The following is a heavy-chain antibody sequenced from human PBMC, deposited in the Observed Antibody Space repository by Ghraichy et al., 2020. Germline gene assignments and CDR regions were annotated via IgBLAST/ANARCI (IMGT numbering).Heavy chain of an antibody. D-gene: IGHD6-19*01. Sequence: SETLSLTCTVSGGSISSYYWSWIRQPAGKGLEWIGRIYTSGSTNYNPSLKSRVTMSVDTSKNQFSLKLSSVTAADTAVYYCARGGYSSGWYGGYYYYGMDVWGQGTTVTVSS. CDR3: ARGGYSSGWYGGYYYYGMDV. V-gene: IGHV4-4*07. CDR1: GGSISSYY. CDR2: IYTSGST. J-gene: IGHJ6*02.